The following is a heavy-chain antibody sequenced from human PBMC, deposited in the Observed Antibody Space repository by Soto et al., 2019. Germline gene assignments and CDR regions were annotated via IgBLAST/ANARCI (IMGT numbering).Heavy chain of an antibody. Sequence: GGSLRLSCAASGFTFSSYAMSWVRQAPGKGLEWVSTISVSGGDTYYADSVKGRFAISRDNSKNSLYLQMSSLGAEDTAVYYCAKDKTGASAGTLFDYWGQGTQVTVSS. J-gene: IGHJ4*02. V-gene: IGHV3-23*01. CDR1: GFTFSSYA. D-gene: IGHD6-13*01. CDR3: AKDKTGASAGTLFDY. CDR2: ISVSGGDT.